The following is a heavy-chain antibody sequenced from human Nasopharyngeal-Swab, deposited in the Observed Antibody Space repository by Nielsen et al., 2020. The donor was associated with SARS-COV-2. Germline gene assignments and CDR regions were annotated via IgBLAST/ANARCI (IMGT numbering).Heavy chain of an antibody. D-gene: IGHD3-10*01. CDR3: ARDPYYDSAGGAYYFDY. CDR1: GFAFGNYW. Sequence: ETLSLTCVASGFAFGNYWMTWVRQAPGKGLESVATINQDGSDTSYVGSVKGRFTISRDNAKNSLFLEMNSLRDEDTAMYYCARDPYYDSAGGAYYFDYWGQGTLVTVSS. J-gene: IGHJ4*02. CDR2: INQDGSDT. V-gene: IGHV3-7*01.